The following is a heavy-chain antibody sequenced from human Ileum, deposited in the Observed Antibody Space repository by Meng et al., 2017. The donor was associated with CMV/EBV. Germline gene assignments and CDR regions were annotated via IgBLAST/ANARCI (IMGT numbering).Heavy chain of an antibody. Sequence: GESLKISCAASGFTFNSLAMSWVRQAPGKGLEWVSAISGSGGTTYYADSVKGRFTISRDNSKNTLYLQMNSLGGEDTAIYYCCGSGQWTRFDYWGQGTLVTVSS. CDR1: GFTFNSLA. D-gene: IGHD6-19*01. CDR2: ISGSGGTT. CDR3: CGSGQWTRFDY. V-gene: IGHV3-23*01. J-gene: IGHJ4*03.